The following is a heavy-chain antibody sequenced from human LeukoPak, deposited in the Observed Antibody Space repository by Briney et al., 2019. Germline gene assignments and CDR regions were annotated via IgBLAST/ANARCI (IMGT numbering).Heavy chain of an antibody. CDR2: MHYSGST. Sequence: PSETLSLTCTVSGGSISSTTHYWSWIRQPPGKGLEWIGSMHYSGSTYYNPSLKSRVTISVDTSKNQFSLKLSSVTAADTAVYYCAREGGGSKGGNYYYGMDVWGQGTTVTVSS. CDR3: AREGGGSKGGNYYYGMDV. CDR1: GGSISSTTHY. V-gene: IGHV4-39*07. J-gene: IGHJ6*02. D-gene: IGHD2-15*01.